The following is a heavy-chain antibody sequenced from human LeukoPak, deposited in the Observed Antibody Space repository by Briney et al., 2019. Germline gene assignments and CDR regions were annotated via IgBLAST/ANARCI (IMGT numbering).Heavy chain of an antibody. V-gene: IGHV1-18*01. CDR1: GYTFTSYG. D-gene: IGHD2-2*01. J-gene: IGHJ3*02. CDR2: ISAYNGNT. Sequence: ASVKVSCKASGYTFTSYGISWVRQAPGQGLEWMGWISAYNGNTNYAQKLQGRVTMTTDTSTSTAYMELRGLRSDDTAVYYCASDCSSTSCYDAFDIWGQGTMVTVSS. CDR3: ASDCSSTSCYDAFDI.